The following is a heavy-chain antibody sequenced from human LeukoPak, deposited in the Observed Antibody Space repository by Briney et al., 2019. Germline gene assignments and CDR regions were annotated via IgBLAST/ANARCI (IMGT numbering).Heavy chain of an antibody. V-gene: IGHV4-4*07. CDR3: ARGRQQWLVPADY. J-gene: IGHJ4*02. D-gene: IGHD6-19*01. CDR2: VHLSGKR. CDR1: DDSIGDYY. Sequence: SETLSLTCTVSDDSIGDYYWSWIRQSAGKGLEWIGRVHLSGKRDYNPSLKSRVTISVDTSKNQFSLKLSSVTAADTAVYYCARGRQQWLVPADYWGQGILVTVSS.